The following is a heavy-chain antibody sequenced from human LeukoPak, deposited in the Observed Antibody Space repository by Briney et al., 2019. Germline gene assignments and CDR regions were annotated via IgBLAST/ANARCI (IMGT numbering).Heavy chain of an antibody. CDR3: ARDTGAAHDKNYCCYGMDV. D-gene: IGHD6-6*01. Sequence: SETLSLTCTVPGGSISSYYWSWIRQPAGKGLEWIGYIYYSGSTNYNPSLKSRVTISVDTSENQFSLKLSTVTAADTAVYYWARDTGAAHDKNYCCYGMDVGGQGTTVTV. V-gene: IGHV4-59*01. CDR2: IYYSGST. CDR1: GGSISSYY. J-gene: IGHJ6*02.